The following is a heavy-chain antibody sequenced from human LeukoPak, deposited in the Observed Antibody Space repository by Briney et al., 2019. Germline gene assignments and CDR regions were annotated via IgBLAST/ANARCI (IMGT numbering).Heavy chain of an antibody. D-gene: IGHD3-3*01. Sequence: ASVKVSCNASGYTFTGYYMHWVRQAPGQGLEWMGLINPRGTSTIYAEKFQGRIIMTRDMSTTTDYMELSSLKSDDTAVYYCARSARLMKGVVDVTALDDWGQGTLVTVSS. J-gene: IGHJ4*02. V-gene: IGHV1-46*01. CDR1: GYTFTGYY. CDR3: ARSARLMKGVVDVTALDD. CDR2: INPRGTST.